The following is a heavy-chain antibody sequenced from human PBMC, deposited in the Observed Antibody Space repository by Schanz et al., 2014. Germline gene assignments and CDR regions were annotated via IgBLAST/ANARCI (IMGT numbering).Heavy chain of an antibody. Sequence: QVQLVQSGAEVKKPGASVKVSCKASGYTFTSYSMHWVRQAPGQGLEWMGRIIPILGIANYAQNFQGRVTITADKSTSTAYMELSSLRSEDTAVYYCARDGVDAAAGGNYWGQGSLVTVSS. CDR2: IIPILGIA. CDR3: ARDGVDAAAGGNY. CDR1: GYTFTSYS. J-gene: IGHJ4*02. V-gene: IGHV1-69*09. D-gene: IGHD6-13*01.